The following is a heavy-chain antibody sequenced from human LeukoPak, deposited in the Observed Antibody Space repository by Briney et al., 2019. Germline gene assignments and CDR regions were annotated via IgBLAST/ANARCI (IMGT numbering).Heavy chain of an antibody. CDR1: GGSISSDY. D-gene: IGHD3-10*01. V-gene: IGHV4-59*01. J-gene: IGHJ4*02. CDR3: ARSANALWFGELLGLDFDY. Sequence: SETLSLTCTVSGGSISSDYWSWIRQPPGKGLEWIGYIYYSGSTNYNPSLKSRVAISVDTSKNQFSLKLSSVTAADTAVYYCARSANALWFGELLGLDFDYWGQGTLATVSS. CDR2: IYYSGST.